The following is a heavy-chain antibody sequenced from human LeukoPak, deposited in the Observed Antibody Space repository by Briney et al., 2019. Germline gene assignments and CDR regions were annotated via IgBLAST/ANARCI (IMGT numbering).Heavy chain of an antibody. J-gene: IGHJ4*02. CDR2: IYYSGST. CDR1: GGSISNYY. D-gene: IGHD3-10*01. V-gene: IGHV4-59*01. CDR3: ARDRPYVYGFDY. Sequence: PSETLSLTCTVSGGSISNYYWSWIRQPPGKGLEWIGYIYYSGSTNYNPSLKSRVTISVDTSKNQFSLKLSSVTAADTAVYYCARDRPYVYGFDYWGQGTLVTVSS.